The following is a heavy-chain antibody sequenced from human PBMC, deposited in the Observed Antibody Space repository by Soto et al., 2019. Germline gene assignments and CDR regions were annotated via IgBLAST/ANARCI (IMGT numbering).Heavy chain of an antibody. CDR2: IIPAFDRT. CDR3: GRTLGGTVATPYWYFDL. J-gene: IGHJ2*01. V-gene: IGHV1-69*13. D-gene: IGHD1-26*01. CDR1: GGTFSSYA. Sequence: SVKVSCKASGGTFSSYAIGWVRQAPGQGLEWMGGIIPAFDRTYYAQKFQGRVTISADQSTSTAYLELSSLRSEDTAMFFCGRTLGGTVATPYWYFDLWGRGTLVTVSS.